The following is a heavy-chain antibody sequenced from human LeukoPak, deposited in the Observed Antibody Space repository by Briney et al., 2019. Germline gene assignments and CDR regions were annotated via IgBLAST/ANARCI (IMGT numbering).Heavy chain of an antibody. D-gene: IGHD6-19*01. CDR2: INTDGSST. CDR1: GFTFSRYY. J-gene: IGHJ4*02. CDR3: ARGSGWYWYDY. V-gene: IGHV3-74*01. Sequence: GGSLRLSCAASGFTFSRYYIHWVRQAPGKGLVWVSRINTDGSSTSYADSVKGRFTISRDNAKNSLYLQMNCLRAEDTAVYYCARGSGWYWYDYWGQGTLVTVSS.